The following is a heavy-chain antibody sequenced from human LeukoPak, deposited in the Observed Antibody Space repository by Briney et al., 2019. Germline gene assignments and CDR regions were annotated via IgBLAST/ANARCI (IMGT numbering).Heavy chain of an antibody. J-gene: IGHJ6*03. Sequence: GGSLRLSCAASGFTFSSYSMNWVRQAPGKGPEWVSYISSSSSTIYYADSVKGRFTISRDNAKNSVYLQMNSLRVEDTAVYYCARRGLPDVWGKGTTVTVSS. CDR2: ISSSSSTI. CDR3: ARRGLPDV. CDR1: GFTFSSYS. D-gene: IGHD2-15*01. V-gene: IGHV3-48*04.